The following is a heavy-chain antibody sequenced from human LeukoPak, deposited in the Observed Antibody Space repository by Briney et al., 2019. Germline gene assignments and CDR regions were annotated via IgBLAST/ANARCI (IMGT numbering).Heavy chain of an antibody. CDR1: GFTFSSYN. V-gene: IGHV3-48*04. CDR2: INTGSNTI. Sequence: GGSLRLSCAASGFTFSSYNMDWVRQAPGKGLEWVSYINTGSNTIYYADSVKGRFTISRDNAANSLYLQMNSLRAEDTAVYYCARVPAYCGGDCYYDWGQGTLVTVSS. J-gene: IGHJ4*02. D-gene: IGHD2-21*02. CDR3: ARVPAYCGGDCYYD.